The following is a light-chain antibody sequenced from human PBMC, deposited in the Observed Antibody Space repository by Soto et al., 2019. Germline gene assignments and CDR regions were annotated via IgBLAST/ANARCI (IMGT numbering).Light chain of an antibody. Sequence: QSLLTQPPSVSGAPGQRVTISCTGSSSNIGAGYDVHWYQQLPGTAPKLLIYGASTRATGIPDRFSGSGSGTDFTLTINRLEPEDFAVYYCQQYGSSPRTFGGGTK. V-gene: IGLV1-40*01. J-gene: IGLJ2*01. CDR3: QQYGSSPRT. CDR1: SSNIGAGYD. CDR2: GAS.